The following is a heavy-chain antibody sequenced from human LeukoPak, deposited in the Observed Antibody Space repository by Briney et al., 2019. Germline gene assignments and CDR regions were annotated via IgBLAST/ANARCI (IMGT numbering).Heavy chain of an antibody. D-gene: IGHD3-3*01. CDR1: GGSISSYY. CDR3: AREYYDFWSDRYYYYGMDV. Sequence: SETLSLTCTVSGGSISSYYWSWIRQPAGKGLEWIGRIYTSGSTNYNPSLKSRVTMSVDTSKNQFSLKLSSVTAADTAVYYCAREYYDFWSDRYYYYGMDVWGQGTTVTDSS. V-gene: IGHV4-4*07. J-gene: IGHJ6*02. CDR2: IYTSGST.